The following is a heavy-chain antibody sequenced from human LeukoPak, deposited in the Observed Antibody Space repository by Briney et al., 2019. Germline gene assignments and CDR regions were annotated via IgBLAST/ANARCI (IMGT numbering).Heavy chain of an antibody. J-gene: IGHJ4*02. CDR2: TWSDGSDN. CDR3: ARDAGGGSGWIDT. V-gene: IGHV3-33*08. CDR1: GFTFSSYS. Sequence: SLRLSCAASGFTFSSYSMNWVRQAPGKGLEWVAVTWSDGSDNYSDSVKGRFTISRDNSKDAVSLQMNSLRAGDTAVYYCARDAGGGSGWIDTWGQGILVAVSS. D-gene: IGHD6-19*01.